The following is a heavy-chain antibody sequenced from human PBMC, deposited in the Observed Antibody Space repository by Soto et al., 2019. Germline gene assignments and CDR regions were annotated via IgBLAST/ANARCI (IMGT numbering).Heavy chain of an antibody. CDR1: GYTFTKNY. Sequence: QVQLVQSGAEVQKPGASVKVSCKASGYTFTKNYIHWVRQAPGQGLEWMGIIVPSGGSTNYAPKCNGRVTMTRNTSTNTFYMELSSLTSEDTAVYYCARSAYDDSGFYSSYWYFDLWGRGTLVTVSA. J-gene: IGHJ2*01. CDR3: ARSAYDDSGFYSSYWYFDL. V-gene: IGHV1-46*01. D-gene: IGHD3-22*01. CDR2: IVPSGGST.